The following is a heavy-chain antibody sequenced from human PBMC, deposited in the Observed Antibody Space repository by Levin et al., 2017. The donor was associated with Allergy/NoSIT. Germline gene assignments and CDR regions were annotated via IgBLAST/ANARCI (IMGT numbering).Heavy chain of an antibody. D-gene: IGHD2-15*01. J-gene: IGHJ4*02. V-gene: IGHV3-30*18. Sequence: GGSLRLSCAVSGFTFSNYGIHWVRQAPGKGLEGVAVISPDGGYQYYVDSVKGRFTISRDNSKNTVYLQMNSLRPDDTAVYYCAKALTGVVVPRFPDYWGQGTLVTVSS. CDR3: AKALTGVVVPRFPDY. CDR2: ISPDGGYQ. CDR1: GFTFSNYG.